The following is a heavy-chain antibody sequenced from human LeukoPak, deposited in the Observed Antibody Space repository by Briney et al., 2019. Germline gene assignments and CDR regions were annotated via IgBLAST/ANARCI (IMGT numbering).Heavy chain of an antibody. J-gene: IGHJ4*02. V-gene: IGHV1-2*02. CDR2: INPNSGGT. CDR1: GYTFTGYY. Sequence: ASVKVSRKASGYTFTGYYMHWVRQAPGQGLEWMGWINPNSGGTNYAQKFQGRATMTRDTSISTAYMELSRLRSDDTAVYYCARVGHRYSSGWYLFYWGQGTLVTVSS. D-gene: IGHD6-19*01. CDR3: ARVGHRYSSGWYLFY.